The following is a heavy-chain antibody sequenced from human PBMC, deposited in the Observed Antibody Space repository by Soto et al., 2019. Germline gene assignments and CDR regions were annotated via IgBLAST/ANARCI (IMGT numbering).Heavy chain of an antibody. V-gene: IGHV3-33*01. CDR2: IWYDGSNK. D-gene: IGHD4-17*01. Sequence: QVQLVESGGGVVQPGRSLRLSCAASGFTFSSYGMHWVRQAPGKGLEWVAVIWYDGSNKYYADSVTGRFTISRDNSMNTLYLQMNSLRAEDTAVYYCARDDYGDYVFPYYYYGMDVWGQGTTVTVSS. CDR3: ARDDYGDYVFPYYYYGMDV. J-gene: IGHJ6*02. CDR1: GFTFSSYG.